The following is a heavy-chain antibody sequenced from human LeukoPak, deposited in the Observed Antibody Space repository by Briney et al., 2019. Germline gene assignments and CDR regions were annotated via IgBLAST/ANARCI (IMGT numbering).Heavy chain of an antibody. V-gene: IGHV1-69*01. D-gene: IGHD2-2*01. J-gene: IGHJ6*02. CDR1: GGTFSSYA. CDR2: IIPIFGTA. Sequence: GSSVKVSCKASGGTFSSYAISWVRQAPGQGLEWMGGIIPIFGTANYAQKFQGRVTITADESTSTAYMELSSLRSEDTAVHYCARWWDIVVVPAAMTDYYYYGMDVWGQGTTVTVSS. CDR3: ARWWDIVVVPAAMTDYYYYGMDV.